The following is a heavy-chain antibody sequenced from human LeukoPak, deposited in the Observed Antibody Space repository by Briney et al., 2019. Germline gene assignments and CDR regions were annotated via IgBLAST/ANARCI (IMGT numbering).Heavy chain of an antibody. D-gene: IGHD2-2*01. V-gene: IGHV4-61*02. CDR1: GGSISSGSYY. Sequence: PSQTLSLTCTVSGGSISSGSYYWSCIRHPAGRGLEWMGRIYTGGSTNYNPSLKSRVTISVDTSKNPFSLKLSSVSAADTAVYYCARAESYCSSTSCYVDYWGQGTLVTVSS. CDR2: IYTGGST. J-gene: IGHJ4*02. CDR3: ARAESYCSSTSCYVDY.